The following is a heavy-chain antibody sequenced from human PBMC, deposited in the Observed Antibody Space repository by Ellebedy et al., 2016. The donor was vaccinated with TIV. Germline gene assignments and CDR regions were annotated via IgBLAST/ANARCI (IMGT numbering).Heavy chain of an antibody. D-gene: IGHD5-24*01. CDR3: ARVGRYPHNWPFDS. CDR2: IRENGGDR. CDR1: GFTFNDYW. Sequence: PGGSLRLSCAASGFTFNDYWMAWVRQAPGKGLERVANIRENGGDRYYVESVKGQFTISRDDAETAAFLDMNNLRAEDTAIYFCARVGRYPHNWPFDSWGQGTLVTVSS. J-gene: IGHJ4*02. V-gene: IGHV3-7*01.